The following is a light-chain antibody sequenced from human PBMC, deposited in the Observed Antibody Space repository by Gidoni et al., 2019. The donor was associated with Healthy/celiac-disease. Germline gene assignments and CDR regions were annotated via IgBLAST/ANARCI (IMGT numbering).Light chain of an antibody. CDR1: QSISSW. Sequence: DIQMTQSPSPLSASVGDRVTITCRDSQSISSWLAWYRQKPGKAPKLMFYKASSLESGVPTRFSGSGSGTEFTLTISSRQPDDFATYYCQQYNSYPWTFGQGTKVEIK. CDR2: KAS. V-gene: IGKV1-5*03. J-gene: IGKJ1*01. CDR3: QQYNSYPWT.